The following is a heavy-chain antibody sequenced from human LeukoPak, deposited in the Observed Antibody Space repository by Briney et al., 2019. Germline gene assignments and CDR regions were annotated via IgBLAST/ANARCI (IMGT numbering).Heavy chain of an antibody. D-gene: IGHD5-24*01. CDR2: INPNSGGT. CDR1: GGTFSSYA. Sequence: ASVKVSCKASGGTFSSYAISWVRQAPGQGLEWMGWINPNSGGTNYAQKFQGRVTMTRDTSINTAYMELSRLRSDDTAVYYCARVDREWLQARYWGQGTLVTVSS. CDR3: ARVDREWLQARY. V-gene: IGHV1-2*02. J-gene: IGHJ4*02.